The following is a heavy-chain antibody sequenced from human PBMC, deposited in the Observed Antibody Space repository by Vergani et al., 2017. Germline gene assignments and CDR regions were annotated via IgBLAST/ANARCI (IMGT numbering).Heavy chain of an antibody. V-gene: IGHV1-58*01. J-gene: IGHJ6*02. CDR2: IVVGSGNT. CDR3: AAVGGIVVVPAALLEYYYYGMDV. Sequence: QMQLVQSGPEVKKPGTSVKVSCKASGFTFTSSAVQCVRQARGQRLEWIGWIVVGSGNTNYAQKFQERVTITRDMSTSTAYMELSSLRSEDTAVYYCAAVGGIVVVPAALLEYYYYGMDVWGQGTTVTVSS. D-gene: IGHD2-2*01. CDR1: GFTFTSSA.